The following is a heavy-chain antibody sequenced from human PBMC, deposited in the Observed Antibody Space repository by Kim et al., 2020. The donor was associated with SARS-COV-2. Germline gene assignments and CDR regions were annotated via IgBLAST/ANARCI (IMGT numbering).Heavy chain of an antibody. Sequence: SETLSLTCTVSGASLSSYYWSWIRQPPGKGLEWIGYIYYSGSTNYNPSLKSRVTISIDTSKNSFSLRLSSVTAADTAVYYCGRALNSGDVFDIWGQGTLVTVSS. CDR2: IYYSGST. CDR1: GASLSSYY. V-gene: IGHV4-59*01. J-gene: IGHJ3*02. CDR3: GRALNSGDVFDI. D-gene: IGHD3-10*01.